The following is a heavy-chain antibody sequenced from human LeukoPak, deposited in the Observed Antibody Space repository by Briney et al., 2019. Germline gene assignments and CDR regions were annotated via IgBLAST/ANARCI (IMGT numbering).Heavy chain of an antibody. D-gene: IGHD2-21*02. CDR1: GDTFTSYG. Sequence: GASLKVSCKASGDTFTSYGISWVRQAPGQGLEWMGWISAYNGNTNYAQKLQGRVTMTTDTSTSTAYMELRSLRSDDTAVYYCARDQVSVTAGHWGQGTLVTVSS. J-gene: IGHJ4*02. CDR2: ISAYNGNT. CDR3: ARDQVSVTAGH. V-gene: IGHV1-18*01.